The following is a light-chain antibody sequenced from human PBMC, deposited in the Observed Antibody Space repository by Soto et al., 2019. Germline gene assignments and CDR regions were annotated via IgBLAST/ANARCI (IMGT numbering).Light chain of an antibody. CDR2: AAS. J-gene: IGKJ4*01. CDR1: QSISSY. CDR3: QQSYSALRT. V-gene: IGKV1-39*01. Sequence: DIQMTQSPSSLSASVGDRVTITCRASQSISSYLNWYQQKPGKAPKLLIYAASSLQSGVPSRFSGSGSGTDFTLTISSLQPEDFATYYCQQSYSALRTFGGGTEVEIK.